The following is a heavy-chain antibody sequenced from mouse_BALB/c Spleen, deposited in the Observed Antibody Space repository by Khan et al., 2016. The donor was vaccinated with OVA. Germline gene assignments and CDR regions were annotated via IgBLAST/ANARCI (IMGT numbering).Heavy chain of an antibody. CDR2: VNPNTDNI. CDR3: ARGYELLSS. D-gene: IGHD2-14*01. Sequence: VQLKESGPDLVKPGASVKISCKASGYSFTLYYMSWVKQSHGKSLEWIGRVNPNTDNINYNQEFKGKAILTVDKSSNTAYMELRSLTSEDSAVYFCARGYELLSSWGQGTLGTVSA. V-gene: IGHV1-26*01. J-gene: IGHJ3*01. CDR1: GYSFTLYY.